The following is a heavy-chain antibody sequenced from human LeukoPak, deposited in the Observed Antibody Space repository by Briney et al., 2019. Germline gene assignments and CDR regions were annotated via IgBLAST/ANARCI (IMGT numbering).Heavy chain of an antibody. CDR3: AKAWLYYNYYYGMDV. CDR2: IWYDGSNK. V-gene: IGHV3-33*06. D-gene: IGHD3-9*01. J-gene: IGHJ6*02. CDR1: GFTFSSYG. Sequence: GGSLRLSCAASGFTFSSYGMHWVRQAPGKGLEWVAVIWYDGSNKYYADSVKGRFTISRDNSKNTLYLQMNSLRAEDTAVYYCAKAWLYYNYYYGMDVWGQGTTVTVSS.